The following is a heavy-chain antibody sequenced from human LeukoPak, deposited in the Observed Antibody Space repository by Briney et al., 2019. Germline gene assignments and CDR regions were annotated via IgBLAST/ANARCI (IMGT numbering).Heavy chain of an antibody. D-gene: IGHD4-17*01. CDR3: ARETGSAVGSTDFDY. J-gene: IGHJ4*02. V-gene: IGHV3-30-3*01. Sequence: PGGSLSLSCAASGFTFSSYAIHWVRQAPGKGLEWVAVISYDGSNKYYADSVKGRFTISRDNSKNTLYLQMNSLRAEDTAVYYCARETGSAVGSTDFDYWGQGTLVTVSS. CDR2: ISYDGSNK. CDR1: GFTFSSYA.